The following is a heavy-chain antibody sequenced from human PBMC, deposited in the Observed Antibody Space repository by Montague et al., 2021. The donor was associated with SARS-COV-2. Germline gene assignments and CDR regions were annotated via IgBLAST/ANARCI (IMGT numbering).Heavy chain of an antibody. Sequence: SETLSLTCTVSGGSISSSSYYWGWIRQPPGKGLEWIGSIYYSGGTYYNPSLKSRVTISVDTPKNQFSLKLSSVTAADTAVYYCARHVYDILTGYYTYWYFDLWGRGTLVTVSS. CDR3: ARHVYDILTGYYTYWYFDL. V-gene: IGHV4-39*01. D-gene: IGHD3-9*01. CDR1: GGSISSSSYY. J-gene: IGHJ2*01. CDR2: IYYSGGT.